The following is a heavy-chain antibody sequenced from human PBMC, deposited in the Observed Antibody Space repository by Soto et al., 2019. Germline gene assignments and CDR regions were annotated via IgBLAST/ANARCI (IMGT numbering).Heavy chain of an antibody. CDR2: ISGSGGST. J-gene: IGHJ4*02. V-gene: IGHV3-23*01. D-gene: IGHD2-2*01. CDR1: GFTFSSYA. Sequence: GGSLRLSCAASGFTFSSYAMSWVRQAPGKGLEWVSAISGSGGSTYYADSVKGRFTISRDNSKNTLYLQMNSLRAEDMAVYYCAKDIIVVVPAATFDYWGQGTLVTVSS. CDR3: AKDIIVVVPAATFDY.